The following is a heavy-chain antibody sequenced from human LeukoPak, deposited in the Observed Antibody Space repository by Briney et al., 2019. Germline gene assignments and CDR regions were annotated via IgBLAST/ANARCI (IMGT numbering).Heavy chain of an antibody. CDR2: INGNSGGT. J-gene: IGHJ5*02. CDR3: ARGLGTHSSRWYSDWFDA. CDR1: RYTFTAYY. Sequence: GASVKVSCKASRYTFTAYYMHWVRQAPGQGLEWMGWINGNSGGTNYAQKFQGRVTMTRDTSINTAYMELSRLRSDDTAVYYCARGLGTHSSRWYSDWFDAWGQGTLVTVS. V-gene: IGHV1-2*02. D-gene: IGHD6-13*01.